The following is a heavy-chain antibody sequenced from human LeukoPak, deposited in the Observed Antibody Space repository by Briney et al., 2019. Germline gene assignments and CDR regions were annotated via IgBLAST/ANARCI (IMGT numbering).Heavy chain of an antibody. CDR2: ISYDGSNK. Sequence: GGSLRLSCAASGFTFSSYGMHWVRQAPGKGLEWVAVISYDGSNKYYADSVKGRFTISRDNSKNTLYQQMHSLRAEDTAVYYCASLDYYDSSLAFDYWGQGTLVTVSS. V-gene: IGHV3-30*03. CDR3: ASLDYYDSSLAFDY. J-gene: IGHJ4*02. D-gene: IGHD3-22*01. CDR1: GFTFSSYG.